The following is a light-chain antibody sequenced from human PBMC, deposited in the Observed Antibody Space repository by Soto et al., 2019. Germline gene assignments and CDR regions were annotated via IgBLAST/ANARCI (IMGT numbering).Light chain of an antibody. Sequence: EIVMTQSPATLSASPGERATLSCRASLSISSNLAWYQQKPGQAPRLLIYGASTRATGIPARFSGSGSGTEFTLTISSLQSEDFVFYYCQQYNNWWTFGQGTKVDIK. CDR2: GAS. CDR3: QQYNNWWT. V-gene: IGKV3-15*01. J-gene: IGKJ1*01. CDR1: LSISSN.